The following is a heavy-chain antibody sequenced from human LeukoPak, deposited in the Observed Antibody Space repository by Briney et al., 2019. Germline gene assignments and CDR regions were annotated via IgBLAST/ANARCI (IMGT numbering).Heavy chain of an antibody. D-gene: IGHD4-23*01. Sequence: PGGSLRLSCAASGFTFSSYAMSWVRQTPGRGLAWVSTISGSAGSAYYTDSVKGRFTISRDNSKNTLYLQMSSLRAEDTAVYYCAKDRYGGIFDYWGQGTLVTVSS. V-gene: IGHV3-23*01. CDR1: GFTFSSYA. CDR3: AKDRYGGIFDY. J-gene: IGHJ4*02. CDR2: ISGSAGSA.